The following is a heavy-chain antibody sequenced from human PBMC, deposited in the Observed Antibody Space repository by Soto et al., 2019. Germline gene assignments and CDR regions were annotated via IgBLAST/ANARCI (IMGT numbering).Heavy chain of an antibody. D-gene: IGHD6-13*01. Sequence: QLQLQESGSGLVKPSQTLSLTCAVSGGSISSGGYSWSWIRQPPGKGLEWIGYIYHSGSTYYNPSLKSRDTISLDRSKNQFSLKLSSVTAADTAVYYCAGHYSTSLGYWGQGTLVTVSS. CDR1: GGSISSGGYS. V-gene: IGHV4-30-2*01. CDR3: AGHYSTSLGY. J-gene: IGHJ4*02. CDR2: IYHSGST.